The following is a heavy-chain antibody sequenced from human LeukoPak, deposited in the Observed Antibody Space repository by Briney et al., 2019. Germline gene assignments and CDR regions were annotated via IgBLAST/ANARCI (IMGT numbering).Heavy chain of an antibody. Sequence: SETLSLTCTVSGGSISSYYWSWIRQPAGKGLEWIGRIYSTGSTNYNPSPKSRVTMSVDTSKNQFSLRLRSVTAADTAVYYCARQIASAGTAGFDFWGQGALVTVSS. CDR3: ARQIASAGTAGFDF. CDR2: IYSTGST. V-gene: IGHV4-4*07. J-gene: IGHJ4*02. D-gene: IGHD6-13*01. CDR1: GGSISSYY.